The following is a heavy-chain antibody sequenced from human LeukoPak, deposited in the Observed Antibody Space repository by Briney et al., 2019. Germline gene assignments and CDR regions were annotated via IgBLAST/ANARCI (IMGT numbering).Heavy chain of an antibody. D-gene: IGHD4-23*01. CDR3: ARALYGGGGFDY. Sequence: ASVKVSCKASGYTFTGYYMHWVRQAPGQGLEWMGRINPNSGGTNYAQKFQGRVTMTRDTSISTASMELSRLRSDDTAVYYCARALYGGGGFDYWGQGTLVTVSS. CDR2: INPNSGGT. CDR1: GYTFTGYY. J-gene: IGHJ4*02. V-gene: IGHV1-2*06.